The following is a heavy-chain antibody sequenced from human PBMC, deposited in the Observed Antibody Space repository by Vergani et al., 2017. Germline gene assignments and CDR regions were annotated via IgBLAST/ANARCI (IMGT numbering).Heavy chain of an antibody. V-gene: IGHV3-49*04. CDR2: IRSKTYGATT. CDR3: AVDSYDYGGSRDFDY. Sequence: EVQLVESGGDLVQPGRSLRLSCQTSGFNFGEYGVSWVRQAPGKGLEWIGFIRSKTYGATTEYAASVRGRFTISRDDSKGIAYLQMSSLKKEDTAVYRCAVDSYDYGGSRDFDYWGQGTLVVVSS. J-gene: IGHJ4*02. CDR1: GFNFGEYG. D-gene: IGHD4-23*01.